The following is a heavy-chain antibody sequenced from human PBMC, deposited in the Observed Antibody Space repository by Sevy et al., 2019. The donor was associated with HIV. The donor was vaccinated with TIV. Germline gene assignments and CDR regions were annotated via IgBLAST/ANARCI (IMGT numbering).Heavy chain of an antibody. Sequence: SETLSLTCTVSGGSISSSRYYWGWIRQPPGKGLEWSGSFYYSGSTYYNPSLRSGVTISVDTAKNKFSLKLTSVTAAATAASYCAAPPFLHDFASNWFDPWGQGTLVTVSS. V-gene: IGHV4-39*01. J-gene: IGHJ5*02. CDR2: FYYSGST. D-gene: IGHD1-1*01. CDR3: AAPPFLHDFASNWFDP. CDR1: GGSISSSRYY.